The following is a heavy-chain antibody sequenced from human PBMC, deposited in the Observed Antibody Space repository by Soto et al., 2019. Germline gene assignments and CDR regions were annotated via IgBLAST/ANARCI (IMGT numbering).Heavy chain of an antibody. V-gene: IGHV5-10-1*01. CDR2: IDPSDSYT. CDR3: ARRPNYYDSSGYGAFDI. J-gene: IGHJ3*02. D-gene: IGHD3-22*01. Sequence: PGKSLKISCKGSGYSFTSYWISWVRQMPGKGLEWMGRIDPSDSYTNYSPSFQGHVTISADKSISTAYLQWSSLKASDTAMYYCARRPNYYDSSGYGAFDIWGQGTMVTVSS. CDR1: GYSFTSYW.